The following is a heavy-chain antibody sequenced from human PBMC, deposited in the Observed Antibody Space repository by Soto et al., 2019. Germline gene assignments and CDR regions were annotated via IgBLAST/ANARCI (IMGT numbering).Heavy chain of an antibody. CDR3: AKDRNSFGYGSFVH. CDR1: GFTFSSYG. CDR2: LSADGSSR. D-gene: IGHD3-10*01. J-gene: IGHJ4*02. Sequence: PGGSLRLSCAASGFTFSSYGMHWVRQAPGKGLEWVALLSADGSSRFYADSVKGRFTISRDNSENTLYLQMNGLRNDDTAVYYCAKDRNSFGYGSFVHWGQGTLVTVSS. V-gene: IGHV3-30*18.